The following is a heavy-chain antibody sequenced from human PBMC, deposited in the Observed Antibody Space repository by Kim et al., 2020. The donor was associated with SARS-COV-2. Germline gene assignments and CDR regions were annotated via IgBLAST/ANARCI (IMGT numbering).Heavy chain of an antibody. CDR2: HK. Sequence: HKPDQDSVKGRFITSRDNTTSTLYLQMNSLRPEDTAVYYCLAEIGSRSFDHWGQGTLVTVSS. V-gene: IGHV3-30*01. D-gene: IGHD3-10*01. J-gene: IGHJ4*02. CDR3: LAEIGSRSFDH.